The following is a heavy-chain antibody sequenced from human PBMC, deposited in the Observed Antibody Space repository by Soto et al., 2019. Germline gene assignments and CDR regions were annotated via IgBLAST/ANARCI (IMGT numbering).Heavy chain of an antibody. D-gene: IGHD6-6*01. CDR2: IIPIFGTA. V-gene: IGHV1-69*13. CDR3: ARGAVSIAALLDQHAFDL. Sequence: ASVKVSCKASGGTFSSYAISWVRQAPGQGLEWMGGIIPIFGTANYAQKFQGRVTITADESTSTAYMELRSLRSDDTAVYYCARGAVSIAALLDQHAFDLWGQGTMVTVSS. CDR1: GGTFSSYA. J-gene: IGHJ3*01.